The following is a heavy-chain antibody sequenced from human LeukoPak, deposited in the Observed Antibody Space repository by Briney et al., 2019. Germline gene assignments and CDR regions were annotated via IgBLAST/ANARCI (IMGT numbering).Heavy chain of an antibody. D-gene: IGHD5-18*01. Sequence: GASVKVSCKASGYTFTSYYMHWVRQAPGQGLEWMGIINPSGGSTSYAQKFQGRVTMTRDTSTSTVYVELSSLRSEDTAVYYCARLTAVDTAMASTDYWGQGTLVTVSS. CDR1: GYTFTSYY. CDR2: INPSGGST. CDR3: ARLTAVDTAMASTDY. J-gene: IGHJ4*02. V-gene: IGHV1-46*01.